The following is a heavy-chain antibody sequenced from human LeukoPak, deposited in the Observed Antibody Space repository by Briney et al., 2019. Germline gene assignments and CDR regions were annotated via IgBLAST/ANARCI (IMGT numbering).Heavy chain of an antibody. D-gene: IGHD4/OR15-4a*01. CDR1: GASIFNYY. J-gene: IGHJ1*01. CDR2: VHHSGRT. V-gene: IGHV4-59*01. CDR3: ARDLRAKY. Sequence: SETLSLTCNVSGASIFNYYWSWIRQAPGKGLEWIGYVHHSGRTNSNPSLGSRVTMSVDTSTSQLSLNLTSVTTAGTAVYFCARDLRAKYWGQGTLVFVSS.